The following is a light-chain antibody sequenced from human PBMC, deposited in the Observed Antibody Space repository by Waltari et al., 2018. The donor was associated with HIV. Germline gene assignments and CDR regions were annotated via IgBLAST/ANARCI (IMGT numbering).Light chain of an antibody. J-gene: IGLJ2*01. CDR2: SNK. V-gene: IGLV1-44*01. CDR3: AAWYDSRNGEVI. CDR1: NSNIGSNY. Sequence: QSVLTQPPSASGTPGQRVTISCSGRNSNIGSNYVNWYQQVPGTAPKLLIYSNKQRPSGVPDRFSGSKSGNSASLAISGLRSEDEADYYCAAWYDSRNGEVIFGGGTKLTVL.